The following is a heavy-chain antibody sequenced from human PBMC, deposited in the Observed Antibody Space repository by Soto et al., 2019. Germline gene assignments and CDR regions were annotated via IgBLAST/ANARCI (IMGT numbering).Heavy chain of an antibody. CDR3: STEAAYSSRWYDY. CDR2: ISGSGSSK. V-gene: IGHV3-23*01. D-gene: IGHD6-13*01. J-gene: IGHJ4*02. Sequence: PGGSLRLSCAASGFTFSTYAMSWVRQAPGKGLEWLSAISGSGSSKYYANSVKGRFTISRDNSKTTLYLQMNNLRVEDTAVYYCSTEAAYSSRWYDYWGQGTLVTVSS. CDR1: GFTFSTYA.